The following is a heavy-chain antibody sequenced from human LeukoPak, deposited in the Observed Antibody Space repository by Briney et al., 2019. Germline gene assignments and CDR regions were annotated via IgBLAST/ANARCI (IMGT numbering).Heavy chain of an antibody. Sequence: PSETLSLTCTVSGGSISSSSYCWGWLRQPPGTGLEWIGSIYYSGSTYYNPSLKSRATISVDTSKNQFSLKLSSVTAADTAVYYCARHDYGGSLSFDYWGQGTLVTVSS. D-gene: IGHD4-23*01. CDR3: ARHDYGGSLSFDY. CDR1: GGSISSSSYC. V-gene: IGHV4-39*01. CDR2: IYYSGST. J-gene: IGHJ4*02.